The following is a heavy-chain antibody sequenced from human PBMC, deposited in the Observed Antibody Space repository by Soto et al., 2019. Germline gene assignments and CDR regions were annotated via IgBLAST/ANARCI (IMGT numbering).Heavy chain of an antibody. V-gene: IGHV4-61*01. CDR3: ARGWAANS. CDR2: ISHSGIT. CDR1: GASVSSGNQY. D-gene: IGHD3-22*01. J-gene: IGHJ4*02. Sequence: QVQMQESGPGLVKPSETLSLTCTVSGASVSSGNQYWSWIRQPPGKGLEWIGYISHSGITNYNPSLKSRVTISADTSRNQFSLKVSSVPAADTAVYYCARGWAANSWGQGTLVTVSS.